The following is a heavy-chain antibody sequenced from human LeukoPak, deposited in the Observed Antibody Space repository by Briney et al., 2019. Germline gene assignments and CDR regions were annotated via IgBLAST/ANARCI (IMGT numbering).Heavy chain of an antibody. CDR3: ATLTRGGGSYYLSLDY. D-gene: IGHD1-26*01. J-gene: IGHJ4*02. CDR2: ISGSGGST. CDR1: GFTFSSYA. V-gene: IGHV3-23*01. Sequence: PGGSLGLSCAASGFTFSSYAMSWVRQAPGKGLEWVSAISGSGGSTYYADSVKGRFTISRDNSKNTLYLQMNSLRAEDTAVYYCATLTRGGGSYYLSLDYWGQGTLVTVSS.